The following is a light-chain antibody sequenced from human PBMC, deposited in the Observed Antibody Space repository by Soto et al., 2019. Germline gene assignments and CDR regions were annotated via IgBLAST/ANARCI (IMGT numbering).Light chain of an antibody. CDR3: QQYSNWPET. Sequence: ETVMTQSPATLSVSPGERATLSCRASQTVNTFLAWYQQKPGQAPRLLIYGASTRASGVPARFSGSGSGTEFTLTISSLQFEDFAVYYCQQYSNWPETFGQGTKVDNK. J-gene: IGKJ1*01. V-gene: IGKV3-15*01. CDR1: QTVNTF. CDR2: GAS.